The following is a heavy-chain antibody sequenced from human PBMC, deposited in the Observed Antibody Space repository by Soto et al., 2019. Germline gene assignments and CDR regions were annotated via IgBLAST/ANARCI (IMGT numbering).Heavy chain of an antibody. CDR3: PRRQSIVGAPRAFDI. CDR2: IYRGDSDT. D-gene: IGHD1-26*01. V-gene: IGHV5-51*01. CDR1: GDSFTSYL. Sequence: VESLTISCKFSGDSFTSYLIVFVLQVPGKGLEGMGIIYRGDSDTIYSPSFQGQVTISADKSISTAYLQWSSLKASDTAMYYCPRRQSIVGAPRAFDIWGQGTMVTVSS. J-gene: IGHJ3*02.